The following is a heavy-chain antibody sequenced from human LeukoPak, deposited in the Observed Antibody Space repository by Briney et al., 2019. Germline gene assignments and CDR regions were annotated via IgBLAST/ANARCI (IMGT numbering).Heavy chain of an antibody. CDR1: GGAVSSSIYY. CDR2: IYYSGST. Sequence: AETLSLTCTVSGGAVSSSIYYWGWMRQPPGKVLDGIGSIYYSGSTSYNPSLKSRVTISVDTSKNQFSLKLTSVTAADTAVYYCAGRNDILTGYVFDFWGQGTLVTVSS. V-gene: IGHV4-39*01. J-gene: IGHJ4*02. CDR3: AGRNDILTGYVFDF. D-gene: IGHD3-9*01.